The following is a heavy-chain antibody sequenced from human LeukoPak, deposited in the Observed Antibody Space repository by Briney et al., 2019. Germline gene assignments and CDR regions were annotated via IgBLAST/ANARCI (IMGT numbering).Heavy chain of an antibody. CDR2: IKEDGSEK. CDR3: ARRALRYCSSASCPAQYYGVDV. Sequence: GGSLRLSCAASGFIFSSYWMSWVRQAPGKGLEWVANIKEDGSEKYYVDSVKGRFTISRDNAKNSLYLQTNSLRAEDTAVYYCARRALRYCSSASCPAQYYGVDVWGKGTTVTVSS. CDR1: GFIFSSYW. J-gene: IGHJ6*04. D-gene: IGHD2-2*01. V-gene: IGHV3-7*03.